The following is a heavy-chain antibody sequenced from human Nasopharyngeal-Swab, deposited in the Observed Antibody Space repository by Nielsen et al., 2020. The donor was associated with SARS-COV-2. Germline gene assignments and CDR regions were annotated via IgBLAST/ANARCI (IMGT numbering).Heavy chain of an antibody. V-gene: IGHV5-51*01. CDR2: IYPGDSDT. CDR3: AMLKNYGSGSYYEKYYYYGMDV. CDR1: GYSFTNYW. Sequence: GESLKISCKGSGYSFTNYWIGWVRQMPGKGLEWMGIIYPGDSDTRYSPSFQGQVTISADKSISTAYLQWSSLKASDTAMYYCAMLKNYGSGSYYEKYYYYGMDVWGQGTTVTVSS. J-gene: IGHJ6*02. D-gene: IGHD3-10*01.